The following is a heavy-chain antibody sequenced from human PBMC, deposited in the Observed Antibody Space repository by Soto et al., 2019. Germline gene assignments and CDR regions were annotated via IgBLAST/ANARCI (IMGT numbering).Heavy chain of an antibody. CDR2: VSSTGTT. J-gene: IGHJ6*02. Sequence: SETLSLTCTVFGDSVTSPRFYWGWVRQTPEKGLEWIGHVSSTGTTHYNPSLRSRVTVSRDTSENQFFLRLTSVTAADTAVYYCARHDAVPKLQNGMGVWGQGTTVTVSS. CDR1: GDSVTSPRFY. CDR3: ARHDAVPKLQNGMGV. D-gene: IGHD2-15*01. V-gene: IGHV4-61*01.